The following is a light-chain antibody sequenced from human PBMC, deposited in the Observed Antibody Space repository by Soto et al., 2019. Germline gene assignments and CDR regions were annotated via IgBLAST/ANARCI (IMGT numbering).Light chain of an antibody. V-gene: IGLV2-8*01. CDR2: EVS. CDR1: SSDIGGYNY. CDR3: SSYAGINNFVV. J-gene: IGLJ2*01. Sequence: QSALTQPPSASGSPGQSVTISCTGTSSDIGGYNYVSWYQQHPGKAPKLMIYEVSNRPSGVPDRFSGSKSGNAAYLTVSGLQAEDEADYYCSSYAGINNFVVFGGGTKLTVL.